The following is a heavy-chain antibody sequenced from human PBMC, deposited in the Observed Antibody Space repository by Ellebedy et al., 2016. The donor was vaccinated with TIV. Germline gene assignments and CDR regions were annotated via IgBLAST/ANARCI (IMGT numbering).Heavy chain of an antibody. V-gene: IGHV4-4*02. D-gene: IGHD2-15*01. Sequence: MPSETLSLTCDVSAGSASSENWWNWVRQSPGKGLEWIGETYHSGFTNYNPSLKSRVTISLDKSNNQLSLRLISVTAADTDVYYCARGGGYYFDNWGQGTLVAVSS. CDR3: ARGGGYYFDN. J-gene: IGHJ4*02. CDR1: AGSASSENW. CDR2: TYHSGFT.